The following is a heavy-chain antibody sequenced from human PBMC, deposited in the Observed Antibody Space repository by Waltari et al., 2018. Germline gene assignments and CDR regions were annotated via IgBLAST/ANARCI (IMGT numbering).Heavy chain of an antibody. V-gene: IGHV3-21*01. CDR2: ISSSSSYI. Sequence: EVQLVESGGGLVKPGGSLRLSCAASGFTFSSYSMNWVRQAPGKGLEWVSSISSSSSYIYYADSVKGRFTISRDNAKNSLYLQMNSLRAEDTAVYYCARAPRDYGSGSYSHFDYWGQGTLVTVSS. J-gene: IGHJ4*02. CDR1: GFTFSSYS. D-gene: IGHD3-10*01. CDR3: ARAPRDYGSGSYSHFDY.